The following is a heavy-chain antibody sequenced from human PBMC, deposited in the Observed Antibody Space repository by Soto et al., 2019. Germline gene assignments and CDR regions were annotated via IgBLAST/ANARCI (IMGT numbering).Heavy chain of an antibody. D-gene: IGHD3-10*01. CDR2: IRQDGGEI. CDR3: ARAEHYGPQFDI. V-gene: IGHV3-7*04. Sequence: EVQLVESGGGLVQPGGSLRLSCAASGFTSSNYYMNWVRQAPGKGLEWVANIRQDGGEIYYVDSVQGRFTISRDNAKNSVYLQMNSLRADDTAVYYCARAEHYGPQFDIWGQGTMVTVSS. J-gene: IGHJ3*02. CDR1: GFTSSNYY.